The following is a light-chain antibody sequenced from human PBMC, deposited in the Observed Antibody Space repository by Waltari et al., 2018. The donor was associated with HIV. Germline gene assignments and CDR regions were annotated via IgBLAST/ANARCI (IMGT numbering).Light chain of an antibody. V-gene: IGLV1-44*01. Sequence: QSVLTQPPSVSGTPGPNVTISCSGSSSTIGSNILNWYQQLPGAAPNLLIYTNDQRPSGVPDRFSGSKSGTSASLAISGLQSADEADYYCAAWDDSLNGMFGGGTKLTVL. CDR1: SSTIGSNI. CDR2: TND. J-gene: IGLJ3*02. CDR3: AAWDDSLNGM.